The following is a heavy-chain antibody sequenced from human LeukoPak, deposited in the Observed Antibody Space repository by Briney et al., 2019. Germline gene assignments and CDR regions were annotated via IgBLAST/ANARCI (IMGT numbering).Heavy chain of an antibody. V-gene: IGHV3-23*01. CDR2: ISGSGGST. CDR1: GFTFSSYG. Sequence: GGSLRLSCAASGFTFSSYGMSWVRQAPGKGLEWVSAISGSGGSTYYADSVKGRFTISRDNSKNTLYLQMNSLRAEDTALYYCARAPHYYDSSGYYAGFDYWGQGTLVTVSS. D-gene: IGHD3-22*01. J-gene: IGHJ4*02. CDR3: ARAPHYYDSSGYYAGFDY.